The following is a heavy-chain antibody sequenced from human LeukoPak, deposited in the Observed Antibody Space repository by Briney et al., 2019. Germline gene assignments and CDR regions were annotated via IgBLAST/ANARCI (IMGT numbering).Heavy chain of an antibody. V-gene: IGHV1-69*01. J-gene: IGHJ4*02. CDR1: GGTFSSYA. Sequence: ASVKVSCKASGGTFSSYAISWVRQAPGQGLEWKGGIIPIFGTANYAQKFQGRVTITADESTSTAYMELSSLRSEDTAVYYCARASNTAMPKGRYYFDYWGQGTLVTVSS. CDR2: IIPIFGTA. D-gene: IGHD5-18*01. CDR3: ARASNTAMPKGRYYFDY.